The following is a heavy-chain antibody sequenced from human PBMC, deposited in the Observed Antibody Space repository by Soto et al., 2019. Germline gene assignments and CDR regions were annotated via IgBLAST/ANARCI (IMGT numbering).Heavy chain of an antibody. CDR2: INHSGST. J-gene: IGHJ4*02. CDR1: GGSFSGYY. D-gene: IGHD6-19*01. CDR3: ATLPVAGTNTTSDY. Sequence: SETLSLTCAVYGGSFSGYYWSWIRQPPGKGLEWIGEINHSGSTNYNPSLKSRVTISVDTSKNQFSLKLSSVTAADTAVYYCATLPVAGTNTTSDYWGQGTLVTVSS. V-gene: IGHV4-34*01.